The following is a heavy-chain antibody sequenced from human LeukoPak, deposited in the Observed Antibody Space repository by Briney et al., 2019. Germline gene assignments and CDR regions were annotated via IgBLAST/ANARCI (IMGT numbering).Heavy chain of an antibody. D-gene: IGHD5/OR15-5a*01. Sequence: SETLSLTCTVSGGSISSHYWSWVRQPPGKGLEWIWYIYYSGSTSYNPSLMNRLTTSAENTKNQSSLKLSSITAADAAVVSYAGSDGALFDYWGQGTLVSVSS. CDR3: AGSDGALFDY. CDR2: IYYSGST. CDR1: GGSISSHY. V-gene: IGHV4-59*08. J-gene: IGHJ4*02.